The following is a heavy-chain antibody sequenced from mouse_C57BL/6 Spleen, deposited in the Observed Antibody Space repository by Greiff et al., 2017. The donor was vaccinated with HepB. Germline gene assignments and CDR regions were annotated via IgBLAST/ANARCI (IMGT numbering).Heavy chain of an antibody. V-gene: IGHV1-78*01. D-gene: IGHD1-1*01. J-gene: IGHJ4*01. Sequence: VKLQQSDAELVKPGASVKISCKVSGYTFTNHTIHWMKQRPEQGLEWIGYIYPRDGSTKYNEKFKGTSTLTADKTSSTAYMQLNSLTSEDSAVYVCAISHYYGSSYEAMDYWGQGTSVTVSS. CDR1: GYTFTNHT. CDR3: AISHYYGSSYEAMDY. CDR2: IYPRDGST.